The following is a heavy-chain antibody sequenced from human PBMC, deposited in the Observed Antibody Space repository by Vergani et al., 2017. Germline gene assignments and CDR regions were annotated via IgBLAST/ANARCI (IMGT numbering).Heavy chain of an antibody. D-gene: IGHD5-18*01. V-gene: IGHV3-23*01. J-gene: IGHJ4*02. CDR1: GFTFSSYA. CDR2: ISGSGGST. Sequence: EVQLLESGGGLVQPGGSLRLSCAASGFTFSSYAMSWVRQAPGKGLEWVSAISGSGGSTYYADSVKGRFTISRDNSKNTLYLQMNSLRAEDTVVYYCANSDPYSYGYYDYWGQGTLVTVSS. CDR3: ANSDPYSYGYYDY.